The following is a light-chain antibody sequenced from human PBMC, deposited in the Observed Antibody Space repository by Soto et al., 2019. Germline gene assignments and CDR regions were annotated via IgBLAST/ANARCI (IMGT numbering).Light chain of an antibody. J-gene: IGLJ1*01. CDR3: SSDTSSSTCV. CDR2: DVS. CDR1: SSDVGGYNY. Sequence: QSVLTQPASVSGSPGQSITISCTGTSSDVGGYNYVSWYQQHPGKAPKLMIYDVSNRPSGVSNRFSGSKSGNTASLTISGLQAEDEADYYCSSDTSSSTCVFGTGTKLTVL. V-gene: IGLV2-14*01.